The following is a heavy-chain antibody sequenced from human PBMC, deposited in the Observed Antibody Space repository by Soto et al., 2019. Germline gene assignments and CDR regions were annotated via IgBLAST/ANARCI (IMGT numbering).Heavy chain of an antibody. CDR3: AREVDFGYDPVDY. D-gene: IGHD3-16*01. J-gene: IGHJ4*02. Sequence: SVKVSCKASGGTFSSYTISWVRQAPGQGLEWMGRIIPILGIANYAQKFQGRVTITADKSTSTAYMELSSLRSDDTAVYYCAREVDFGYDPVDYWGQGTLVTVSS. V-gene: IGHV1-69*04. CDR2: IIPILGIA. CDR1: GGTFSSYT.